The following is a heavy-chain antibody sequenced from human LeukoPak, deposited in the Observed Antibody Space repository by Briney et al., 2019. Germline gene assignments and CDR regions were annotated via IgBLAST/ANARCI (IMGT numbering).Heavy chain of an antibody. CDR3: VKDRSINLPYFFDY. CDR1: GFTFSSFA. CDR2: MSSSGTT. V-gene: IGHV3-23*01. Sequence: GGSLRLSCAASGFTFSSFAMNWVRQAPGKGLEWVSSMSSSGTTYYADSVKGRFTISRDNSKNTLYQQMNSLRAEDTAVYYCVKDRSINLPYFFDYWGQGTLVTVSS. D-gene: IGHD6-6*01. J-gene: IGHJ4*02.